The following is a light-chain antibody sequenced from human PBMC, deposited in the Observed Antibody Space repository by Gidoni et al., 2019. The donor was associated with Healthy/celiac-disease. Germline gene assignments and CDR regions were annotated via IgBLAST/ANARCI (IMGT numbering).Light chain of an antibody. V-gene: IGKV1-8*01. Sequence: AIRMTQSPSSISASTGDRVTITWRSSQGISSYLAWYQQKPGKAPKLLIYAASTLQSRVPSRFSGRGSGKDFTLTISCLQSEDFATYYCQQYYSYPPTFXQXTKLEIK. J-gene: IGKJ2*01. CDR3: QQYYSYPPT. CDR2: AAS. CDR1: QGISSY.